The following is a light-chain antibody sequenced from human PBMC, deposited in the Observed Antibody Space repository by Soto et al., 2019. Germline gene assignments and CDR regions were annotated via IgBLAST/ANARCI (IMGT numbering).Light chain of an antibody. CDR3: CSYAGSSTLVV. CDR2: EVS. J-gene: IGLJ1*01. V-gene: IGLV2-23*02. CDR1: SSDVGSYNL. Sequence: QSALTQPASVSGSPGQSITISCTGTSSDVGSYNLVSWYQQHPGKAPKLMIYEVSKRPSGVSNRFSGSKSGNTASLTISGLQAEDEAEYYCCSYAGSSTLVVFGTGTKLTVL.